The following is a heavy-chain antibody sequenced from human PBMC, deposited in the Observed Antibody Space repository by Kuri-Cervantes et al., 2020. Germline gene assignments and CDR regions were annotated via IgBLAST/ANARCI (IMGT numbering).Heavy chain of an antibody. V-gene: IGHV1-2*02. CDR1: GYTFTGYY. CDR2: INPNSGGT. Sequence: ASVKVSCKASGYTFTGYYMHWVRQAPGQGLEWMGWINPNSGGTNYAQKFQGRVTITADKSTSTAYMELSSLRSEDTAVYYCARDEEAAAGTGGWGQGTLVTVSS. CDR3: ARDEEAAAGTGG. D-gene: IGHD6-13*01. J-gene: IGHJ4*02.